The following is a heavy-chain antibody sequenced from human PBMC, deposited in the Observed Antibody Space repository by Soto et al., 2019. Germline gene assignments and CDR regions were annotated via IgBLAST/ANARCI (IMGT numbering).Heavy chain of an antibody. Sequence: ASVKVSCKASGYTFTSYDINWVRQATGQGLERMGWMNPNSGNTGYAQKFQGRVTMTRNTSISTAYMELSSLRSEDTAVYYCAINPDYGDYGRGYYYYYMDVWGKGTTVTVSS. CDR1: GYTFTSYD. J-gene: IGHJ6*03. CDR3: AINPDYGDYGRGYYYYYMDV. D-gene: IGHD4-17*01. CDR2: MNPNSGNT. V-gene: IGHV1-8*01.